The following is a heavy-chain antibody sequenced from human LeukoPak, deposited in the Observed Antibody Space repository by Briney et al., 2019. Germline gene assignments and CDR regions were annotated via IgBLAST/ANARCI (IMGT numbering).Heavy chain of an antibody. Sequence: PSETLSLTCNVSGGSVSGYHWSWIRQPPGKGLEWLGYIYYSGSSNYNPSLKSRVTISVDTSKNQFSLKLSSVTAADTAVYYCARVPRSYYYYYYMDVWGKGTTVTVSS. CDR2: IYYSGSS. CDR3: ARVPRSYYYYYYMDV. J-gene: IGHJ6*03. V-gene: IGHV4-59*02. CDR1: GGSVSGYH.